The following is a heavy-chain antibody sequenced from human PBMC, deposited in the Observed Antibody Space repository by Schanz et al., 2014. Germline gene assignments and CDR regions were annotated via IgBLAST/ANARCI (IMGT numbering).Heavy chain of an antibody. Sequence: VQLLESGGGLVQPGGSLRLSCAASGFTFGDYAMTWVRQAPGKGLEWVSAINTGVNTYYADSVRGRFTVSRDNSKNTLYLEVNSLRPEDTALYYCARDNSHWLVDYWGQGTLVTVSS. V-gene: IGHV3-23*01. J-gene: IGHJ4*02. CDR3: ARDNSHWLVDY. D-gene: IGHD6-19*01. CDR2: INTGVNT. CDR1: GFTFGDYA.